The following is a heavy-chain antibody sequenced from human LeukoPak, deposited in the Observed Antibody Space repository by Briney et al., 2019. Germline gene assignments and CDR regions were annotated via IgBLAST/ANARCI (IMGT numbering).Heavy chain of an antibody. J-gene: IGHJ4*02. D-gene: IGHD6-19*01. Sequence: PSETLSLTCAVYGGSFSGYYWSWIRQPPGKGLEWIGEINHSGSTNYNPSLKSRVTISVDTSKNQFSLKLSSVTAADTAAYYCARGHRYSSGWYVPDYWGQGTLVTVSS. V-gene: IGHV4-34*01. CDR3: ARGHRYSSGWYVPDY. CDR2: INHSGST. CDR1: GGSFSGYY.